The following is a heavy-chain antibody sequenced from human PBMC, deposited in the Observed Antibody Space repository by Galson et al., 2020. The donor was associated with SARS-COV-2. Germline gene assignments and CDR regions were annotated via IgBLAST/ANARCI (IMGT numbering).Heavy chain of an antibody. CDR3: ARDRRNSADY. CDR1: GYTFTAYY. CDR2: INPISGGA. D-gene: IGHD3-10*01. V-gene: IGHV1-2*02. Sequence: ASVKVSCKASGYTFTAYYMNWVRQAPGQGLEWMGWINPISGGANYAQNFQGRVTMTRDTSISTAYLGLISLRSDDTALYYCARDRRNSADYWGQGTLVTVSS. J-gene: IGHJ4*02.